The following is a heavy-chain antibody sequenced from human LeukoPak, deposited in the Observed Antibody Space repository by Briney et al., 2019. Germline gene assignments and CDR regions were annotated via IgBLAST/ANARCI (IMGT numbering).Heavy chain of an antibody. V-gene: IGHV3-23*01. CDR1: GFTFSSYA. J-gene: IGHJ4*02. CDR3: ARGGGYDSFDY. CDR2: ISGSGAST. D-gene: IGHD5-12*01. Sequence: GGSLRLSCAASGFTFSSYAMSWVRQGPGKGLEWVSAISGSGASTFYADSVKGRFTISRDNSKNTLYLQINSLRAEDTAVYYCARGGGYDSFDYWGQGTQVTVSS.